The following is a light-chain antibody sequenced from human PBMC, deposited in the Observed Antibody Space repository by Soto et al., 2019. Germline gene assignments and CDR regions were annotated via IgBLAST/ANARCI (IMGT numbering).Light chain of an antibody. CDR2: NNN. CDR3: ASWDASLSGYV. CDR1: SSNIGSNY. J-gene: IGLJ1*01. Sequence: QSVLTQPPSASATPGQGVTISCSGSSSNIGSNYVYWHRHLPGTAPKLLIYNNNQRPSGVPDRFSASKSGTSASLAISGLRSEDEADYYCASWDASLSGYVFGSGTKLTVL. V-gene: IGLV1-47*02.